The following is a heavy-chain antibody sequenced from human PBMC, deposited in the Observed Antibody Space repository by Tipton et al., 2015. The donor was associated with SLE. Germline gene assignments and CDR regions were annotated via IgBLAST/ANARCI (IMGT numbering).Heavy chain of an antibody. CDR1: GDSISTDNYY. D-gene: IGHD3-3*01. CDR2: IYFSGQT. J-gene: IGHJ3*02. CDR3: ARGRTIFGVVPAGDSFDI. Sequence: TLSLTCTVSGDSISTDNYYWGWTRQPAGKALEWIGHIYFSGQTYYNPSLKSRVTISVDTSKNQFSLKVSSVTAADTAVYYCARGRTIFGVVPAGDSFDIWGQGTMVTVSS. V-gene: IGHV4-61*10.